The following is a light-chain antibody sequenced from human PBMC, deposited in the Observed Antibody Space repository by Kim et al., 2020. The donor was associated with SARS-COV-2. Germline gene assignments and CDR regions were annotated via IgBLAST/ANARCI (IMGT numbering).Light chain of an antibody. V-gene: IGKV1-5*01. CDR3: QKANGE. CDR1: QSIGSW. J-gene: IGKJ2*01. Sequence: STLSESVGDRVTITCRASQSIGSWLAWYQQKAGKAPKVLIYHASTLESGVPSRFSGSGSGTEFTLTISSLQPDDFATYYCQKANGEFGQGTKLEI. CDR2: HAS.